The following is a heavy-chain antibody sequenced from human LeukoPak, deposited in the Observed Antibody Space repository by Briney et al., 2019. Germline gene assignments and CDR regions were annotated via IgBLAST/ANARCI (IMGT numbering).Heavy chain of an antibody. CDR2: FSSKTGSI. V-gene: IGHV3-21*06. D-gene: IGHD2-8*01. CDR3: ARGVVGDIVLMVGY. J-gene: IGHJ4*02. CDR1: GFTFSSYS. Sequence: GGSLRLSCAASGFTFSSYSMNWVRQAPGKGLEWVSSFSSKTGSIYYADSVRGRFTISRDNAKNSLFLQMNGLRAEDTAVYYCARGVVGDIVLMVGYWGQGTLVTVSS.